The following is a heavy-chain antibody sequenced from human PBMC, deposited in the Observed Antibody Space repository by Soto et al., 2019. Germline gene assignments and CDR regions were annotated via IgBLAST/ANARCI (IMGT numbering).Heavy chain of an antibody. D-gene: IGHD1-26*01. CDR3: ARQKWEQPKWFDP. V-gene: IGHV4-39*01. J-gene: IGHJ5*02. CDR2: IYYSGTT. Sequence: QLQLQESGPGLVKPSETLSLTCSLSGGSISSTFYYWGWIRQPPGKGLEWIGSIYYSGTTFYNASLKGRVTISVDTSKNQFSPRLTSVTATDTAVYFCARQKWEQPKWFDPWGQGTLVTVSS. CDR1: GGSISSTFYY.